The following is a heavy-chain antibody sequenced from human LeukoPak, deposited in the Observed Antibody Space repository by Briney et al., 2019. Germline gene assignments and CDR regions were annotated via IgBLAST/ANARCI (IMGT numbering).Heavy chain of an antibody. CDR1: GYTFTSYY. Sequence: ASVKVSCKASGYTFTSYYIHWVRQAPAQGLEWVGLINPDTGGAKYAQKFQGRVTMTRDTSISTAYMELSRLTSDDTAVYFCARGEELWFDYWGQGTLVTVSS. CDR2: INPDTGGA. V-gene: IGHV1-2*02. J-gene: IGHJ4*02. CDR3: ARGEELWFDY. D-gene: IGHD5-18*01.